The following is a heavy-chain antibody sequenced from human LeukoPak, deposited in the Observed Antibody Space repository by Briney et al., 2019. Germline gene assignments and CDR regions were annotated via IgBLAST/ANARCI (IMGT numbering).Heavy chain of an antibody. D-gene: IGHD6-13*01. J-gene: IGHJ6*03. CDR1: GFTFNNYN. CDR3: AKVGAGTRGGYYYYMDV. Sequence: GGSLRLSCATSGFTFNNYNMNWVRQAPGRALEWVSSITSSGTYIFYADSVKGRFTISRDNSKNTLYLQMNSLRAEDTAVYYCAKVGAGTRGGYYYYMDVWGKGTTVTVSS. CDR2: ITSSGTYI. V-gene: IGHV3-21*04.